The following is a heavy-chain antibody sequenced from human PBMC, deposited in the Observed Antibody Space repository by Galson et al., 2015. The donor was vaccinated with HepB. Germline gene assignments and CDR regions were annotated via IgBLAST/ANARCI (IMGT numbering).Heavy chain of an antibody. Sequence: SVKVSCKASGYTFTSYYVLWVRQAPGQGLEWMGFINPSGGSTSYAQKFQGRVTMTRDTSTSTVYMELSSLRSDDTAMYYCARNSASGFDYWGQGTLVTVSS. CDR2: INPSGGST. V-gene: IGHV1-46*01. CDR1: GYTFTSYY. D-gene: IGHD4-11*01. J-gene: IGHJ4*02. CDR3: ARNSASGFDY.